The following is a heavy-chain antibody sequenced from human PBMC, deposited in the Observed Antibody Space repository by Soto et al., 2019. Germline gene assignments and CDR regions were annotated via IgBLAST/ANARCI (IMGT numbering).Heavy chain of an antibody. CDR1: GFSLSNARMS. CDR3: ARIRGWGWLGPNDY. J-gene: IGHJ4*02. D-gene: IGHD3-10*01. V-gene: IGHV2-26*01. Sequence: QVTLKESGPVLVKPTETLTLTCTVSGFSLSNARMSVSWIRQPPGKALEWLAHIFSNDAKSYSASLKNRLTISKDTSKSQVVLTMTKMDPVDTATYYCARIRGWGWLGPNDYWGQGTLVNVSS. CDR2: IFSNDAK.